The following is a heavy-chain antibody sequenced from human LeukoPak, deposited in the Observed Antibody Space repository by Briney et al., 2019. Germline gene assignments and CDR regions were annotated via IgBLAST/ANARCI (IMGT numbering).Heavy chain of an antibody. CDR2: IIPILGIA. CDR1: GGTFSSYT. D-gene: IGHD5-18*01. CDR3: AREVQLWPSSFDY. J-gene: IGHJ4*02. V-gene: IGHV1-69*04. Sequence: SVKVSCKASGGTFSSYTISWVRQAPGQGPEWMGRIIPILGIANYAQKFQGGVTITADKSTSTAYMELSSLRSEDTAVYYCAREVQLWPSSFDYWGQGTLVTVSS.